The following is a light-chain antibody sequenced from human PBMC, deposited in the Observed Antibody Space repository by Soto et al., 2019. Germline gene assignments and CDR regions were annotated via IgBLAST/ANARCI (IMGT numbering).Light chain of an antibody. V-gene: IGLV2-23*02. Sequence: QSVLTQPASVSGSPGQSITISCTGTSSDIGAYTSVSWYQHHPGKAPKVMIYEVSKRPSGVSIRFSGSKSGNTAFLTISGLQAEDEADYYCCSYAGSGTDNYVFGSGTKVTVL. CDR1: SSDIGAYTS. CDR2: EVS. J-gene: IGLJ1*01. CDR3: CSYAGSGTDNYV.